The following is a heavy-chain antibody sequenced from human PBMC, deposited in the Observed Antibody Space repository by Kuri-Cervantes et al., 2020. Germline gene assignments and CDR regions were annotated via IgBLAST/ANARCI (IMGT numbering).Heavy chain of an antibody. CDR1: GGSVSSGSYY. V-gene: IGHV4-61*01. D-gene: IGHD3-3*01. J-gene: IGHJ5*02. CDR3: ARDVRFLGRHNWFDL. Sequence: SETLSLTCTVSGGSVSSGSYYWSWIRQPPGKGLEWIGYIYYSGSTNYNPSLKSRVTISVDTSKNQFSLKLSSVTAADTAVYYCARDVRFLGRHNWFDLWGQGALVTVSS. CDR2: IYYSGST.